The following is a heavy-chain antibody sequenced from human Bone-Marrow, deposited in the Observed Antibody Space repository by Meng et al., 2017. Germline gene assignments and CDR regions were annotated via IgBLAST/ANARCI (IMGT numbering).Heavy chain of an antibody. V-gene: IGHV4-38-2*02. Sequence: GSLRLSCTVSGYSISSGDYWGWIRQPPGKGLEWIGSINHSGSTYYNPSLTSGVTISVDTSKNQFSLKLNSVTAADTTVYDCARDGDGYNALFYYFGYGMDIWGQGTTVTVSS. J-gene: IGHJ6*02. CDR1: GYSISSGDY. D-gene: IGHD5-24*01. CDR3: ARDGDGYNALFYYFGYGMDI. CDR2: INHSGST.